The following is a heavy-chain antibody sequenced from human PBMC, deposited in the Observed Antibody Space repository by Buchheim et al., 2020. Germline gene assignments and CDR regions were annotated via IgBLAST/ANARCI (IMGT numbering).Heavy chain of an antibody. CDR3: ATDLRGGYFDF. Sequence: QVLLVQSGAEMKKPGSSVKVSCMASGDTLSTYAITWVRQAPGQGLQWMGGIIPILGITTYSQKFRGRVTITADKSTSTANMELSRLTSEDTAIYYCATDLRGGYFDFWGQGTL. J-gene: IGHJ4*02. CDR2: IIPILGIT. CDR1: GDTLSTYA. V-gene: IGHV1-69*09. D-gene: IGHD4-23*01.